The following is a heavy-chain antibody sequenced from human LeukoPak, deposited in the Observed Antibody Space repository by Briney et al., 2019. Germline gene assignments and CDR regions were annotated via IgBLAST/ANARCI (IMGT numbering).Heavy chain of an antibody. V-gene: IGHV6-1*01. CDR1: VDSLSSTRAA. Sequence: SQTLSLTCALSVDSLSSTRAAGNSARQSPSSCLEWLGRTYYRSRWYYDYAVSVKSRITISPDTYRNQFSLHLNSVTPEDTAVYYCAKLGGSFVDFWGQGTLVTVSS. J-gene: IGHJ4*02. CDR3: AKLGGSFVDF. D-gene: IGHD3-10*01. CDR2: TYYRSRWYY.